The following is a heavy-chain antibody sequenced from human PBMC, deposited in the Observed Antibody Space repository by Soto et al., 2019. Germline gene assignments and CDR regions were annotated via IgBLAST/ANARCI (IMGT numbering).Heavy chain of an antibody. CDR1: DSSISSSSC. Sequence: RETLSLTCAVSDSSISSSSCWTWVRPPPGKGLEWIGEILPNGGTNYNPSFKSRVTISVDKAKNQFSLKLSSVTAADTAVYYCARGTGGFGEFRLEYWGQGTRVTVSA. V-gene: IGHV4-4*03. D-gene: IGHD3-10*01. J-gene: IGHJ4*02. CDR3: ARGTGGFGEFRLEY. CDR2: ILPNGGT.